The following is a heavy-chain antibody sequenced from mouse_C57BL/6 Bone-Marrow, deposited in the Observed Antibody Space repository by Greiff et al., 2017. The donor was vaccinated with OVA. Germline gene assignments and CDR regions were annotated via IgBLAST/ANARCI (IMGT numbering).Heavy chain of an antibody. J-gene: IGHJ1*03. V-gene: IGHV1-55*01. CDR1: GYTFTSYW. CDR2: IYPGSGST. Sequence: VQLQQPGAELVKPGASVKMSCKASGYTFTSYWITWVKQRPGQGLEWIGDIYPGSGSTNYNEKFKSKATLTVDTSSSTAYMQLSSLTSEDAAVYDGAIKGLTAVSPGYFDVWGTGTTVTVSS. D-gene: IGHD1-1*01. CDR3: AIKGLTAVSPGYFDV.